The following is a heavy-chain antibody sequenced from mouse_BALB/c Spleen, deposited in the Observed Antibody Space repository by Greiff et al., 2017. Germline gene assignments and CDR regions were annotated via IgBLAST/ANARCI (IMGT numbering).Heavy chain of an antibody. D-gene: IGHD4-1*01. CDR2: INPSNGRT. CDR1: GYTFTSYW. J-gene: IGHJ2*01. CDR3: ARKGWDDYFDY. Sequence: VQLQQSGAELVKPGASVKLSCKASGYTFTSYWMHWVKQRPGQGLEWIGEINPSNGRTNYNEKFKSKATLTVDKSSSTAYMQLSSLTSEDSAVYYCARKGWDDYFDYWGQGTTLTVSA. V-gene: IGHV1S81*02.